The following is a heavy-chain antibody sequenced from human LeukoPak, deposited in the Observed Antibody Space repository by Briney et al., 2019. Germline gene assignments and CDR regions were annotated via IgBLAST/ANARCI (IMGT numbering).Heavy chain of an antibody. V-gene: IGHV3-74*01. CDR3: ARDGITGNWFDP. Sequence: GGSLRLSCVASGFTFRNYWMHWVRQAPGKGLVWVSRVNGDGKITSYADSVKGRFTISRDNAKNTLYLQMNNLRAEDTAVYYCARDGITGNWFDPWGQGILVTVSS. D-gene: IGHD3-3*01. CDR1: GFTFRNYW. J-gene: IGHJ5*02. CDR2: VNGDGKIT.